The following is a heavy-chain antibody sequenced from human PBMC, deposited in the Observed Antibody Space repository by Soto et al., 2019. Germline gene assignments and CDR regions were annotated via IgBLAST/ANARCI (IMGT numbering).Heavy chain of an antibody. J-gene: IGHJ4*02. CDR3: ARVVSVWLDRLDYDY. CDR2: INHSGST. V-gene: IGHV4-34*01. D-gene: IGHD6-19*01. Sequence: SETLSLTCAVYGGSFSGYYWSWIRQPPGKGLEWIGEINHSGSTNYNPSLKSRVTISVDTSKNQFSLKLSSVTAADTAVYYCARVVSVWLDRLDYDYWGQGTLVNVS. CDR1: GGSFSGYY.